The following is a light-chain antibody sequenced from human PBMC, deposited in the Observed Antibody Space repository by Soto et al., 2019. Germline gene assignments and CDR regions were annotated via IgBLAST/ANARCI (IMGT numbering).Light chain of an antibody. CDR3: SSSTSSTTLV. V-gene: IGLV2-14*01. CDR2: GVS. Sequence: QSVLTQPASVSASPGQSITISCTGGKNDIGSSDYVSWYQQHPGKAPKLIIYGVSNRPSGTSDRFSGYKSGNTASLTISGLRADDEADYYCSSSTSSTTLVFGGGTKLTVL. J-gene: IGLJ3*02. CDR1: KNDIGSSDY.